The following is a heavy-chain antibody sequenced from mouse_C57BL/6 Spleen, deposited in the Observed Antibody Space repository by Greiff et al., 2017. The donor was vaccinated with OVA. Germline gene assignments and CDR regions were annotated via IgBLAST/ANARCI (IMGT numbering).Heavy chain of an antibody. CDR3: ARGTVVAEYFDV. CDR2: IDPNSGGT. CDR1: GYTFTSYW. J-gene: IGHJ1*03. Sequence: QVQLQQPGAELVKPGASVKLSCKASGYTFTSYWMHWVKQRPGRGLEWIGRIDPNSGGTKYNEKFKSKATLTVNKPSSTAYMQRSSLTSEDSAVYYCARGTVVAEYFDVWGTGTTVTVSS. V-gene: IGHV1-72*01. D-gene: IGHD1-1*01.